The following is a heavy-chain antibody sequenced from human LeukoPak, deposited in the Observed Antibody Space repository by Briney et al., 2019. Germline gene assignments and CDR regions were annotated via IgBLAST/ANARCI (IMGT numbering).Heavy chain of an antibody. CDR1: VGSISSSSYY. J-gene: IGHJ4*02. V-gene: IGHV4-39*07. CDR2: IYYSGST. D-gene: IGHD6-19*01. Sequence: SETLSLTCTVSVGSISSSSYYWGWIRQPPGKGLEWIGSIYYSGSTYYNPSLKSRVTLSVDTSKNQLSLKVSSVTAADTAVYYCARLSRGAVADYWGQGTLVTVSS. CDR3: ARLSRGAVADY.